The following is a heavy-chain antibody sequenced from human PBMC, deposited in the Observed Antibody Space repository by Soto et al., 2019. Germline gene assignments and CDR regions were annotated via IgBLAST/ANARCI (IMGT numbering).Heavy chain of an antibody. Sequence: EVQVVESGGGLVVPGGSLRLSCAASGFNVSNNYMTWFRQAPGKGLEWVSIIYTGGSTYYGESVKGRSTISRDSSKNTVFLQVNSLRGEDTAVYYCARATRYCGSFDAWGQGTLVTVSS. CDR3: ARATRYCGSFDA. CDR1: GFNVSNNY. CDR2: IYTGGST. V-gene: IGHV3-53*01. D-gene: IGHD2-8*02. J-gene: IGHJ4*02.